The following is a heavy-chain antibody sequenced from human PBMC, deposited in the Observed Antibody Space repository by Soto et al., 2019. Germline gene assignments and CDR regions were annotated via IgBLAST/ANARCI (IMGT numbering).Heavy chain of an antibody. CDR3: ARDGSCGGDCYGYDY. CDR2: ISSSSSYI. Sequence: EVQLVESGGGLVKPGGSLRLSCAASGFTFSSYSMKWVRQAPGKGLEWVSSISSSSSYIYYADSVKGRFTISRDNAKNSLYLQMNSLRAEDTAVYYCARDGSCGGDCYGYDYWGQGTLVTVSS. CDR1: GFTFSSYS. D-gene: IGHD2-21*01. V-gene: IGHV3-21*01. J-gene: IGHJ4*02.